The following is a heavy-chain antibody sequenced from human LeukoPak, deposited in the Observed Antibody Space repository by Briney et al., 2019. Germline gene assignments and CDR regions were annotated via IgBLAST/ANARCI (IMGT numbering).Heavy chain of an antibody. CDR1: GYSFTSYW. Sequence: GESLKISCKGSGYSFTSYWIGWVRQMPGKGLEWMGIIYPGDSGTRYSPSFQGQVTISADKSISTAYLQWSSLKASDTAMYYCARAGERYYYDSSGYYPWFDPWGQGTLVTVSS. D-gene: IGHD3-22*01. CDR2: IYPGDSGT. V-gene: IGHV5-51*01. J-gene: IGHJ5*02. CDR3: ARAGERYYYDSSGYYPWFDP.